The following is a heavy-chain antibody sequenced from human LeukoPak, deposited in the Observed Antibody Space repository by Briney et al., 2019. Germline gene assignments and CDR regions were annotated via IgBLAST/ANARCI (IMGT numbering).Heavy chain of an antibody. CDR3: ARVGVVTAVGYYCDY. V-gene: IGHV4-30-4*01. CDR1: GRSISRGDYY. CDR2: IYYSGST. Sequence: SQTLSLPCTVSGRSISRGDYYWSWICQPPGKGLDWIGYIYYSGSTYYSPSLRSRVTISVDTSKNQFSLKLSSVTAADTAVYYCARVGVVTAVGYYCDYWGQGTLVTVSS. D-gene: IGHD2-21*02. J-gene: IGHJ4*02.